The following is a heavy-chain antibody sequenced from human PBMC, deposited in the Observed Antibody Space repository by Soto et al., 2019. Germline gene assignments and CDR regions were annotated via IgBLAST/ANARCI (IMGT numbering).Heavy chain of an antibody. CDR3: ARDPRRPNWSGGSCLSGWFDP. J-gene: IGHJ5*02. CDR2: IIPIFGTA. Sequence: GASVQVSCKASGGTFSSYAISWVRQAPGQGLEWMGGIIPIFGTANYAQKFQGRVTITADESTSTAYMELSSLRSEETAVYYCARDPRRPNWSGGSCLSGWFDPWGQGTLVIGLL. D-gene: IGHD2-15*01. CDR1: GGTFSSYA. V-gene: IGHV1-69*13.